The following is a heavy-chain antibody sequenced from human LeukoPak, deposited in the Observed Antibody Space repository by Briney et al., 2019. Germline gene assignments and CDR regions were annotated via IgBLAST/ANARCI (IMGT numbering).Heavy chain of an antibody. J-gene: IGHJ6*02. V-gene: IGHV1-69*04. CDR3: ARDQGLTAPPPYGLDV. Sequence: SVKVSCKTSGGTFSTSAITWVRQAPGQGLEWMGRIIPVLNITTYAQRFQGRVTITADTSTSTVYMELSSLRSEETTVYYCARDQGLTAPPPYGLDVWGQGTTVIVSS. CDR1: GGTFSTSA. CDR2: IIPVLNIT. D-gene: IGHD5-18*01.